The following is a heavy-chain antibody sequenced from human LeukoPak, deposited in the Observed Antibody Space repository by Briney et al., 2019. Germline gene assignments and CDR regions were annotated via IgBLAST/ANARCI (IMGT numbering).Heavy chain of an antibody. CDR2: ISSSGSTI. J-gene: IGHJ5*02. Sequence: PGGSLRLSCAASGFTFSSYEMNWVRQAPGKGLEWVSYISSSGSTIYYADSVKGRFTISRDNAKNSLYLQMNSLRAEDMAVYYCAKTQAAVGKAWFDPWGQGTLVTVSS. D-gene: IGHD6-13*01. V-gene: IGHV3-48*03. CDR1: GFTFSSYE. CDR3: AKTQAAVGKAWFDP.